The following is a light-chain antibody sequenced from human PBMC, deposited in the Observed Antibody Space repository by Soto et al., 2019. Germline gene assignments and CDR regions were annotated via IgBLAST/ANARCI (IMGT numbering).Light chain of an antibody. CDR3: SSYTSSSTLLYV. CDR1: SSDGGGYNY. J-gene: IGLJ1*01. V-gene: IGLV2-14*01. Sequence: QCALTQPASASGAPGQSITISCTGTSSDGGGYNYVSWYQQHPGKAPKLMIYDVSNRPSGVSNRFSGSKSGNTASLTISGLQAEDEADYYCSSYTSSSTLLYVFGTGTKVTVL. CDR2: DVS.